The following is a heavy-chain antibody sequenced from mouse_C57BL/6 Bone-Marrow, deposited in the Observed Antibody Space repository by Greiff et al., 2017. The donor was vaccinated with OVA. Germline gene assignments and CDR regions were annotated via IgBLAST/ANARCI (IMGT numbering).Heavy chain of an antibody. CDR2: ISDGGSYT. V-gene: IGHV5-4*01. D-gene: IGHD2-3*01. Sequence: EVQRVESGGGLVKPGGSLKLSCAASGFTFSSYAMSWVRQTPEKRLEWVATISDGGSYTYYPDNVKGRFTISRDNAKNNLYLQMSHLKSEDTAMYYCAREVRLLPYWYFDVWGTGTTVTVSS. CDR3: AREVRLLPYWYFDV. CDR1: GFTFSSYA. J-gene: IGHJ1*03.